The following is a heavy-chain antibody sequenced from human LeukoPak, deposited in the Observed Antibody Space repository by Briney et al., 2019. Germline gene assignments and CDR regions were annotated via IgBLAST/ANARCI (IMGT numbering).Heavy chain of an antibody. CDR1: GGSFSGYY. CDR3: ASPQSDYGGNSALYY. J-gene: IGHJ4*02. V-gene: IGHV4-34*01. Sequence: SETLSLTCAVYGGSFSGYYWSWTRQPPGKGLEWIGEINHSGSTNYNPSLKSRVTISVDTSKNQFSLKLSSVTAADTAVYYCASPQSDYGGNSALYYWGQGTLVTVSS. D-gene: IGHD4-23*01. CDR2: INHSGST.